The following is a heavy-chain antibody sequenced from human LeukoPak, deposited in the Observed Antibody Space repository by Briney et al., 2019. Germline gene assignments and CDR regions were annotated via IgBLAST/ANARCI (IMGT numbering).Heavy chain of an antibody. CDR2: ISGSGGST. Sequence: GSLRLSCTASGFTFGDYAMSWVRQAPGKGLEWVSAISGSGGSTYYADSVKGRFTISRDNSKNTLYLQMNSLRAEDTAVYYCAKDDYDFWSGYWGQGTLVTVSS. V-gene: IGHV3-23*01. CDR1: GFTFGDYA. CDR3: AKDDYDFWSGY. D-gene: IGHD3-3*01. J-gene: IGHJ4*02.